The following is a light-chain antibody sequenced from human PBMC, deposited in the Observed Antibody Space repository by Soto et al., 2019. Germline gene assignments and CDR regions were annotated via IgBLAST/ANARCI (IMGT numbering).Light chain of an antibody. CDR2: GAS. Sequence: EIVLTQSPGTLSLSPGERATLSCRASQSVSSNYLAWYQQKPGQAPSLLIYGASSRATGIPDRFSGSGSGTDFTLTISRLEPEDFAVYYCQQYAGSPRTFGGGTKVDIK. J-gene: IGKJ4*02. V-gene: IGKV3-20*01. CDR1: QSVSSNY. CDR3: QQYAGSPRT.